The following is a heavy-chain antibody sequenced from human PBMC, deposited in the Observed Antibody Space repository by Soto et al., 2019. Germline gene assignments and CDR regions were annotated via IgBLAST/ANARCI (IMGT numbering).Heavy chain of an antibody. CDR2: ISGSGGRT. CDR3: AKGWYFSLCVI. D-gene: IGHD2-15*01. V-gene: IGHV3-23*04. Sequence: EMHLVESGGGRIQPGVSLRLSCLASGFRCSRYATSWHRQTPGKGLEWVSGISGSGGRTNYADSVKGRFTISRDNSNNTLSIQMHILRVGGRAVYFCAKGWYFSLCVIWGQGTMVTVS. CDR1: GFRCSRYA. J-gene: IGHJ3*02.